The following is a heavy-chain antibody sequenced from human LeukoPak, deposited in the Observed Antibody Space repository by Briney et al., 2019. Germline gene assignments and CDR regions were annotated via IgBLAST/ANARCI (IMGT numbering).Heavy chain of an antibody. Sequence: ASVKVSCKASGGTFSSYAISWVRQATGQGLEWMGWMNPNSGNTGYAQKFQGRVTMTRNTSISTAYMELSSLRSEDTAVYYCARAIAGMDVWGQGTTVTVSS. CDR2: MNPNSGNT. V-gene: IGHV1-8*02. CDR3: ARAIAGMDV. J-gene: IGHJ6*02. D-gene: IGHD6-13*01. CDR1: GGTFSSYA.